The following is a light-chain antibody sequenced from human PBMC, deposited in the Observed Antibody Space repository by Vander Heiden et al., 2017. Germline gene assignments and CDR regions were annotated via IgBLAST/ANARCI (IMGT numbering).Light chain of an antibody. CDR2: AAS. CDR3: QQAEGFAIT. Sequence: DTQMTQPPSSVSASVRDSVTIICRASQGSSSWLAWYQQKPGKAPNLLIYAASSLQSGVPSRFSGSGSGTEFTLTISSLQPEDFATYYCQQAEGFAITFGRGTKVD. CDR1: QGSSSW. J-gene: IGKJ3*01. V-gene: IGKV1-12*01.